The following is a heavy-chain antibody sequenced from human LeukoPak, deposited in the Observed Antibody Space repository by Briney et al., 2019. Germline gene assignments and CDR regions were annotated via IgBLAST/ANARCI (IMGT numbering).Heavy chain of an antibody. D-gene: IGHD6-13*01. CDR2: ISPNSGGT. Sequence: ASVKVSCKASGYTFTGYYMHWVRQAPGQGLEWMGWISPNSGGTNYAQKFQGRVTMTRDTSISTAYMELSRLRSDDTAVYYCARWSRGIAAHNGWGQGTLVTVSS. CDR1: GYTFTGYY. V-gene: IGHV1-2*02. J-gene: IGHJ4*02. CDR3: ARWSRGIAAHNG.